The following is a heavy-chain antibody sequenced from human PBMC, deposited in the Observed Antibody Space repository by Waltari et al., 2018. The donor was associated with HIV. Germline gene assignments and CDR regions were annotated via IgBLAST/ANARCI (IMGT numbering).Heavy chain of an antibody. J-gene: IGHJ3*02. D-gene: IGHD4-17*01. CDR1: GFTFSSYS. CDR2: ISSSSSYI. V-gene: IGHV3-21*01. Sequence: EVQLVESGGGLVKPGGSLRLSCAASGFTFSSYSMNWVRQAPGKGLEWVSSISSSSSYIYYADSVKGRFTISRDNAKNSLYLQMNSLRAEDTAVYYCAREATVTPPSAFDIWGQGTMVTVSS. CDR3: AREATVTPPSAFDI.